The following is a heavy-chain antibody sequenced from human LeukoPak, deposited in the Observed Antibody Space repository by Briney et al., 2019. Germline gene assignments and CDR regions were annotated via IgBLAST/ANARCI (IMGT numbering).Heavy chain of an antibody. CDR2: IYYSGST. V-gene: IGHV4-59*01. CDR3: ARDGSGLKPSEDDYDFWSLGVDAFDI. CDR1: GGSISSYY. Sequence: SETLSLTCTVSGGSISSYYWSWIRQPPGKGLEWIGYIYYSGSTNYNPSLKSRVTISVDTSKNQSSLKLSSVTAADTAVYYCARDGSGLKPSEDDYDFWSLGVDAFDIWGQGTMVTVSS. J-gene: IGHJ3*02. D-gene: IGHD3-3*01.